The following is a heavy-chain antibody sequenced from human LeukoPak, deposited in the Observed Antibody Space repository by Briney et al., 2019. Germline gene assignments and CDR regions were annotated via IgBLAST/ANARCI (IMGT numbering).Heavy chain of an antibody. J-gene: IGHJ4*02. CDR1: GFTFSSYN. CDR2: ISSSSSTI. V-gene: IGHV3-48*04. D-gene: IGHD6-13*01. Sequence: PGGSLRLSCAASGFTFSSYNMNRVRQAPGKGLEWVSYISSSSSTIYYADSVKGRFTISRDNAKNSLYLQMNSLRAEDTAVYYCASLIAAAGRDYWGQGTLVTVSS. CDR3: ASLIAAAGRDY.